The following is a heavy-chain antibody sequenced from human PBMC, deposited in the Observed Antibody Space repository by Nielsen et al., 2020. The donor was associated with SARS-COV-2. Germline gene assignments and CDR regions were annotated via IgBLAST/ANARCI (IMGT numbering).Heavy chain of an antibody. J-gene: IGHJ4*02. V-gene: IGHV3-30*03. CDR1: GFTFSSYG. CDR2: ISYDGSNK. CDR3: ARDRVGGTTYFDH. D-gene: IGHD1-14*01. Sequence: GESLKISCAASGFTFSSYGMHWVRQAPGKGLEWVAVISYDGSNKYYADSVKGRFTISRDNSKNTLYLQMNSLRPDDTAVYYCARDRVGGTTYFDHWGQGTLVTVSS.